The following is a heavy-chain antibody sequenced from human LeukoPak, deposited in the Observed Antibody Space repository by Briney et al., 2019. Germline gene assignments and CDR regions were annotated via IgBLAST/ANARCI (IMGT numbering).Heavy chain of an antibody. CDR1: GFTFSSYG. D-gene: IGHD6-13*01. V-gene: IGHV3-30*02. CDR2: IRYDGSNK. CDR3: ARSFSGIAAAGPAEY. Sequence: PGGSLRLSCAASGFTFSSYGMHWVRQAPGKGLEWVAFIRYDGSNKYYADSVKGRFTISRDNSKNTLYLQMNSLRAEDTAVYYCARSFSGIAAAGPAEYWGQGTLVTVSS. J-gene: IGHJ4*02.